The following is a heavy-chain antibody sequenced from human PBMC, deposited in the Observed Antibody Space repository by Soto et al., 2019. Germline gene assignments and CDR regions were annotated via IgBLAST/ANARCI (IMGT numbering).Heavy chain of an antibody. CDR3: ARPLRSILTGYYIRDDAFDI. J-gene: IGHJ3*02. V-gene: IGHV4-59*08. D-gene: IGHD3-9*01. CDR1: GGSIRRWC. CDR2: IYYSGST. Sequence: ISLACTVCGGSIRRWCWNWFRQPPGEGLEWIGSIYYSGSTYYNPSLKSRVTISVDTSKNQFSLKLSSVTAADTAVYYCARPLRSILTGYYIRDDAFDIWGQGTMVTVSS.